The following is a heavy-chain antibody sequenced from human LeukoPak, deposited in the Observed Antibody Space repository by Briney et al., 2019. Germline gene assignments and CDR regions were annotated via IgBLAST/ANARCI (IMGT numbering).Heavy chain of an antibody. Sequence: ASVKASCKASGYTFTSYGISWVGQAPGQGLEWMGWISAYNGNTNYAQKLQGRVTMTTDTSTSTAYMELRSLRSDDTAVYYCARETYYYGSGNLRYYYYGMDVWGKGTTVTVSS. CDR3: ARETYYYGSGNLRYYYYGMDV. V-gene: IGHV1-18*04. D-gene: IGHD3-10*01. CDR1: GYTFTSYG. CDR2: ISAYNGNT. J-gene: IGHJ6*04.